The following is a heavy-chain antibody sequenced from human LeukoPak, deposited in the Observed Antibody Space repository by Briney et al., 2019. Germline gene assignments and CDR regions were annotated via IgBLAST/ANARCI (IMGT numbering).Heavy chain of an antibody. CDR2: ISFDGINK. D-gene: IGHD6-19*01. Sequence: GGSLRLFCAASGFTFSSYAMHWVRQAPGKGLEWVAVISFDGINKYYADSVKGRFTISRDISKNTLYLEMNSLRVKDTAVYYCAKDLSPIAVAGTDYWGQGTLVTVSS. V-gene: IGHV3-30*18. CDR1: GFTFSSYA. J-gene: IGHJ4*02. CDR3: AKDLSPIAVAGTDY.